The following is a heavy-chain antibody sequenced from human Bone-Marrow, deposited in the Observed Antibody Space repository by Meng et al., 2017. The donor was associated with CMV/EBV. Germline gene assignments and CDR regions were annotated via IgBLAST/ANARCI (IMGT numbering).Heavy chain of an antibody. J-gene: IGHJ3*02. Sequence: SCKASGYTFTSYGISWVRQAPGKGLEWVAVISYDGSNKYYADSVKGRFTISRDNSKNTLYLQMNSLRAEDTAVYYCARAPTELRGAFDIWGQGTMVTFSS. CDR3: ARAPTELRGAFDI. D-gene: IGHD1-26*01. CDR2: ISYDGSNK. V-gene: IGHV3-30-3*01. CDR1: GYTFTSYG.